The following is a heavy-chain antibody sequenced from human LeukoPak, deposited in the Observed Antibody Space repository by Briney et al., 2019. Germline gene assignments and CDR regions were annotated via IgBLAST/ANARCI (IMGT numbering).Heavy chain of an antibody. Sequence: SETLSLTCTVSGGSISSGDYYWSWIRQPPGKGLEWIGYIYYSGSTYYNPSLKSRVTISVDTSKNQFSLKLSSVTAADTAVYYCARTDIVVVPAAISPGAFDIWGQGTMVTVSS. V-gene: IGHV4-30-4*08. CDR3: ARTDIVVVPAAISPGAFDI. J-gene: IGHJ3*02. D-gene: IGHD2-2*01. CDR1: GGSISSGDYY. CDR2: IYYSGST.